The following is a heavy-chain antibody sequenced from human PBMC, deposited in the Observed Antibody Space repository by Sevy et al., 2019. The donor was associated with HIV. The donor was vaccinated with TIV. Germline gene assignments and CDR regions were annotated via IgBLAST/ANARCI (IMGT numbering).Heavy chain of an antibody. CDR1: GFNFRIYA. J-gene: IGHJ4*02. Sequence: GRSLRLSCAASGFNFRIYAMHWVRQAPGKGLEWVAVISYDGSDKFYAESVKGRFTISRDNSKNMVFLQLNSLRGDDTAVYYCATGRQGATYGYWGQGTPVTVSS. V-gene: IGHV3-30*03. CDR2: ISYDGSDK. CDR3: ATGRQGATYGY. D-gene: IGHD1-26*01.